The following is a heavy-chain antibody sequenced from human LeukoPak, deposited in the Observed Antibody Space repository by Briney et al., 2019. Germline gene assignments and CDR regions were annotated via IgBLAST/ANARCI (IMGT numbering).Heavy chain of an antibody. D-gene: IGHD5-24*01. CDR2: INPSGGTT. J-gene: IGHJ4*02. V-gene: IGHV1-46*01. CDR3: ARAGGGDGYNYVY. Sequence: ASVTVSCTTSGYTFTRYYIRWVRQAPGQGLEWTGIINPSGGTTNFAQEFQGRVTMTRDTSTSTVYMELSSLRSEDTAVYYCARAGGGDGYNYVYWGQGTLVTVSS. CDR1: GYTFTRYY.